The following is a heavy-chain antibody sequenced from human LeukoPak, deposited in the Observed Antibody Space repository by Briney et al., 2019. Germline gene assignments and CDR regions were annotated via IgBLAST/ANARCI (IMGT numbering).Heavy chain of an antibody. Sequence: GASVKVSCKASGYTFTGYYIHWVRQAPGQGLEWMGWIDVDNGGTKYAQNFQGRVTMTRDTSFTTAYMALIRRTSDGTAVYYFAPRGGSASRHFDSWGQGTLVTVSS. J-gene: IGHJ4*02. CDR2: IDVDNGGT. CDR1: GYTFTGYY. CDR3: APRGGSASRHFDS. D-gene: IGHD3-16*01. V-gene: IGHV1-2*02.